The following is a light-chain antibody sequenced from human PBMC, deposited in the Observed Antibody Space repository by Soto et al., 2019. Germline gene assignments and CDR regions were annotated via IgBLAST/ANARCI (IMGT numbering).Light chain of an antibody. CDR2: DVV. Sequence: EIVLTQSPVTLSVSPGERATLSCRASQSVGNLLAWYQQRPGQAPRLLVYDVVNRATGIPARFSGSGSGTDFTLTISSLETEDSAVYYCQKSGSFGQGTKLEIK. V-gene: IGKV3-11*01. CDR1: QSVGNL. J-gene: IGKJ2*01. CDR3: QKSGS.